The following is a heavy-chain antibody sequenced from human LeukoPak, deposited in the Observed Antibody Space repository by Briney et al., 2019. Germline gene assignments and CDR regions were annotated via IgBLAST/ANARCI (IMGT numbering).Heavy chain of an antibody. CDR2: ISYDGSNK. V-gene: IGHV3-30*18. CDR1: GFTFSTYG. Sequence: GGSLRLSCAASGFTFSTYGIHWVRQAPGKGLDWVAVISYDGSNKYYADSVKGRFDISRDNSKDTAYLQVSSLRVEDTGVYYCAKGRAVVASSPEFDYWGQGTLVTVSS. D-gene: IGHD3-10*01. CDR3: AKGRAVVASSPEFDY. J-gene: IGHJ4*02.